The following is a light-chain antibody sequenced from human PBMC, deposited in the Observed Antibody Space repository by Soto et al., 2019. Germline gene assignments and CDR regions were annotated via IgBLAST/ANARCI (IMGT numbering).Light chain of an antibody. CDR1: QSVGTY. CDR3: QQRSDWPST. CDR2: DSS. J-gene: IGKJ4*01. V-gene: IGKV3-11*01. Sequence: EIVLTQSPATLSLSPGERATLSCRASQSVGTYFAWYQQKPGQAPRLLIYDSSNRATGIPARFSGSASGTELPLSISSLEPEDFAVYYCQQRSDWPSTFGGGTKVEIK.